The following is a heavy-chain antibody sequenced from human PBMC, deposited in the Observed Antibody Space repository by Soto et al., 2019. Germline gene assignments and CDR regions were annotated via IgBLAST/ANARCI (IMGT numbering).Heavy chain of an antibody. D-gene: IGHD6-13*01. V-gene: IGHV3-23*01. CDR1: GFTFSSYA. J-gene: IGHJ5*01. Sequence: PGGSLRLSCAASGFTFSSYAMSWVRQAPGKGLKWVSAISGSGGSTYYADSVKGRFTISRDNSRTTLYLQMNRLRAEDPAVYYCAKEYYSIAAIGHVPVYPYWFDPWGQGTPVTVSS. CDR2: ISGSGGST. CDR3: AKEYYSIAAIGHVPVYPYWFDP.